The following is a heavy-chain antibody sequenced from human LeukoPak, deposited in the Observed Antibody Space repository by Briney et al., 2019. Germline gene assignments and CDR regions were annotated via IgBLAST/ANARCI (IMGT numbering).Heavy chain of an antibody. Sequence: GGSLILSCSASGFTFSSYAMHWVRQAPGKGLEYVSAISSNGGSTYYADSVKGRFTISRDNSKNTLYLQMSSLRAEDTAVYYCVKDHIWFGELSGHDAFDIWGQGTMVTVSS. V-gene: IGHV3-64D*09. D-gene: IGHD3-10*01. CDR2: ISSNGGST. CDR3: VKDHIWFGELSGHDAFDI. J-gene: IGHJ3*02. CDR1: GFTFSSYA.